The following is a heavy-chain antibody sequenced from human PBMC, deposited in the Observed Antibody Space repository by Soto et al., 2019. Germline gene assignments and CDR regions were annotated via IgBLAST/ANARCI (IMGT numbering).Heavy chain of an antibody. Sequence: GGSLRLSCAASGFSFSDYAMSWVRQAPGKGLEWVSVISESGGSTHYADSVRGRFAVSRDNSKNSLSLRMNSLRDEDTAVYFCAKRSPYSSGWYSPIFDYWGQGA. CDR3: AKRSPYSSGWYSPIFDY. CDR2: ISESGGST. J-gene: IGHJ4*02. CDR1: GFSFSDYA. D-gene: IGHD6-13*01. V-gene: IGHV3-23*01.